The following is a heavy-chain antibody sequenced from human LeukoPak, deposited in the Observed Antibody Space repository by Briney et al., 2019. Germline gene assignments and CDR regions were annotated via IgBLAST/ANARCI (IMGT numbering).Heavy chain of an antibody. CDR1: GYSISTSYY. CDR3: ARAGYGDSDFDY. D-gene: IGHD4-17*01. V-gene: IGHV4-38-2*02. CDR2: IYHSGNT. Sequence: SETLSLTGTVSGYSISTSYYLGWVRQPPGKGLEWIGSIYHSGNTYYNPSLKSRVTISVDTSKNQFSLKLNSVTAADTAVYYYARAGYGDSDFDYWGQGTLVTVSS. J-gene: IGHJ4*02.